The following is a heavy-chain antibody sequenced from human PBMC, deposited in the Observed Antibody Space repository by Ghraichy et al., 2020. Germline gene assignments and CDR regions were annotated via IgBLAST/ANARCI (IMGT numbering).Heavy chain of an antibody. V-gene: IGHV3-15*01. D-gene: IGHD3-10*01. CDR3: TTDGYPYYYGSGSYYNNPCNY. J-gene: IGHJ4*02. CDR1: GFTFSNAW. CDR2: IKSKTDGGTT. Sequence: GESLNIPCAASGFTFSNAWMSWVRQAPGKGLEWVGRIKSKTDGGTTDYAAPVKGRFTISRDDSKNTLYLQMNSLKTEDTAVYYCTTDGYPYYYGSGSYYNNPCNYWGQGTLVTVSS.